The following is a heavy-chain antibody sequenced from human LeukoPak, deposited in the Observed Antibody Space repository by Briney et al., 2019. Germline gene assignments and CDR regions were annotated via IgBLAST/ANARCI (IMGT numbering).Heavy chain of an antibody. D-gene: IGHD5-24*01. CDR3: ARGRDGYNFPRGYYYYGMDV. Sequence: SETLSLTCTVSGGSISSYYWSWIWQPPGKGLEWIGYIYYSGSTNYNPSLKSRVTISVDTSKNQFSLKLSSVTAADTAVYYCARGRDGYNFPRGYYYYGMDVWGQGTTVTVSS. CDR1: GGSISSYY. J-gene: IGHJ6*02. V-gene: IGHV4-59*01. CDR2: IYYSGST.